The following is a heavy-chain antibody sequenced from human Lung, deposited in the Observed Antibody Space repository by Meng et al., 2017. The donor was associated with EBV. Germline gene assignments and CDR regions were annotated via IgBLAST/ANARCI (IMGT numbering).Heavy chain of an antibody. CDR1: GASISNNNW. Sequence: QVQPQEAGPGPGKPAGTLSLSCAVSGASISNNNWWSWVRQPPGKGLEWIGEISHSGTTNYTPSLKSRVTISVDKSKNQFSLKLTSVTAADTAVYYCARIEGYDRLYYFGQWGRGTLVTVSS. V-gene: IGHV4-4*02. CDR3: ARIEGYDRLYYFGQ. CDR2: ISHSGTT. D-gene: IGHD5-12*01. J-gene: IGHJ4*02.